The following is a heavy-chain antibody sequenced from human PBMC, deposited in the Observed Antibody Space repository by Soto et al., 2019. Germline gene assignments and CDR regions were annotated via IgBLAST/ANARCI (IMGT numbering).Heavy chain of an antibody. J-gene: IGHJ4*02. CDR1: GFTFSSYA. V-gene: IGHV3-30-3*01. CDR3: ARGRGIVHYFDY. Sequence: PGGSLRLGCAACGFTFSSYAMHWVRQAPGKGLEWVAVISYDGSNKYYADSVKGRFTISRDNSKNTLYLQMNSLRAEDTAVYYCARGRGIVHYFDYWGQGTLVPVS. CDR2: ISYDGSNK. D-gene: IGHD3-22*01.